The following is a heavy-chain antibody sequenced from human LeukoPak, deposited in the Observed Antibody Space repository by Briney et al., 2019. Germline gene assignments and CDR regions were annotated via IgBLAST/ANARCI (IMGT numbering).Heavy chain of an antibody. J-gene: IGHJ3*02. Sequence: PGGSLRLSCAASGFTFSSYSMNWVRQAPGKGLEWVSSISSSSSYIYYADSVKGRFTISRDNAKNSLYLQMNSLRAEDTAVYYCARDGRYGSGSYYRDAFDIWGQGTMVTVSS. V-gene: IGHV3-21*01. D-gene: IGHD3-10*01. CDR1: GFTFSSYS. CDR3: ARDGRYGSGSYYRDAFDI. CDR2: ISSSSSYI.